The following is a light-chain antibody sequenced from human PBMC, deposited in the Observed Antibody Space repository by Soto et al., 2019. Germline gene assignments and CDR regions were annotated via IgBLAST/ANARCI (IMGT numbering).Light chain of an antibody. CDR3: QQYGSSPT. CDR2: GAS. J-gene: IGKJ4*01. CDR1: QSVSSSY. Sequence: EIVLTRSPGTLSLSPGERATLSCTASQSVSSSYLAWYQQKPGQAPRLLIYGASSRATGIPDRFSGSGSGTDFTLTISRLEPEDFAVYYCQQYGSSPTFGGGTKVDIK. V-gene: IGKV3-20*01.